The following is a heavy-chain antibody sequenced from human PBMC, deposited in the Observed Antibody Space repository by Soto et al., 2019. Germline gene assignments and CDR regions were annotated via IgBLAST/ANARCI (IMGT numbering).Heavy chain of an antibody. CDR3: ARDELERRGDYYYYGMDV. Sequence: QVQLVESGGGVVQPGRSLGLSCAASGFTFSSYGMHWVRQAPGKGLEWVAVIWYDGSNKYYADSVKGRFTISRDNSKNTLYLQMNSLRAEDTAVYYCARDELERRGDYYYYGMDVWGQGTTVTVSS. J-gene: IGHJ6*02. V-gene: IGHV3-33*01. D-gene: IGHD1-1*01. CDR2: IWYDGSNK. CDR1: GFTFSSYG.